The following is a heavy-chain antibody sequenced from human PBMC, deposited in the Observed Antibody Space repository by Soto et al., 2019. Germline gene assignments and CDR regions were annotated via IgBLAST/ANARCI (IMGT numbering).Heavy chain of an antibody. J-gene: IGHJ5*02. V-gene: IGHV4-59*01. CDR3: AREFRRPPFGNSFDP. CDR2: IYYSGST. Sequence: SETLSLTCAVYGGSFSGYYWSWIRQPPGKGLEWIGYIYYSGSTNYNPSLKSRVTISVDTSKNQFSLKLSSVTAADTAVYYCAREFRRPPFGNSFDPWGQETLVTVSS. D-gene: IGHD1-7*01. CDR1: GGSFSGYY.